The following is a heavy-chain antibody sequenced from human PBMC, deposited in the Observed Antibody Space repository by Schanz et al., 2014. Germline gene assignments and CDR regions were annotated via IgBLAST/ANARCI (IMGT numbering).Heavy chain of an antibody. CDR3: ARDSRPNYDFLTAYYSIDY. Sequence: EGQLAESGGGLVQPGGSLRLSCAASGFTFSSYAMSWVRQAPGKGLEWVSYISGTTTYTNYADSVKGRFTISRDNAKKTLSLQMISLRAEDTAVYYCARDSRPNYDFLTAYYSIDYWGQGTLVTVSS. J-gene: IGHJ4*02. CDR1: GFTFSSYA. D-gene: IGHD3-9*01. CDR2: ISGTTTYT. V-gene: IGHV3-21*05.